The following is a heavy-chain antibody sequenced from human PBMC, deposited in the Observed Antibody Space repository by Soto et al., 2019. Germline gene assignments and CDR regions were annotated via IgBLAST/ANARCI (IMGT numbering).Heavy chain of an antibody. Sequence: PSETLSLTCSVSGGSISSISHFWGWVRQSPGKGLDWIGNVYHTGTTHYNPSLKSRVTISVDTSKNQFSLQLSSVTAADTAVYYCARQTSMITMASHGRSNRFDPWGPGTLVTVSS. CDR2: VYHTGTT. D-gene: IGHD3-22*01. CDR3: ARQTSMITMASHGRSNRFDP. V-gene: IGHV4-39*01. CDR1: GGSISSISHF. J-gene: IGHJ5*02.